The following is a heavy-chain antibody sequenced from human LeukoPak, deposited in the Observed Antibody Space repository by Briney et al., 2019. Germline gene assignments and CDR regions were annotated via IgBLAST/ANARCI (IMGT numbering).Heavy chain of an antibody. J-gene: IGHJ4*02. Sequence: SETLSLTCTVSGGSISSGDHYWSWARQSPGKGLEWIAYIYYSGTTYYNPSLESRVTMSIDTSTNQFSLKLNSVTAADTAVYYCASYYDSSGPTFDNWGQGALVTVSS. CDR1: GGSISSGDHY. D-gene: IGHD3-22*01. CDR3: ASYYDSSGPTFDN. CDR2: IYYSGTT. V-gene: IGHV4-30-4*08.